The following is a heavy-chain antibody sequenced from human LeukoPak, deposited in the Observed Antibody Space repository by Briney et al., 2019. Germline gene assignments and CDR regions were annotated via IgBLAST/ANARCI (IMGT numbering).Heavy chain of an antibody. Sequence: GESLRLSCAASGFTVSYNYMSWVRQAPGKGLEWVSVIYSGGSTYYADSVKGRFTISRDNSKNTPYLQMNSLRAEDTAVYYCARGYSSGWYGGYWGQGTLVTVSS. J-gene: IGHJ4*02. CDR2: IYSGGST. CDR1: GFTVSYNY. D-gene: IGHD6-19*01. CDR3: ARGYSSGWYGGY. V-gene: IGHV3-53*01.